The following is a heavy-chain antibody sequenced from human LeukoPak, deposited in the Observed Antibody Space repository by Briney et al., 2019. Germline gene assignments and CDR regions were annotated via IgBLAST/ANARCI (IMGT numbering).Heavy chain of an antibody. D-gene: IGHD1-1*01. CDR3: ARANWNDWQYYHMDV. Sequence: GGSLRLSCAASGFTFSSYGMHWVRQAPGKGLEWVAFIRYDGSNKYYADSVKGRFTISRDNAKNSLYLQMNSLRAEDTAVYYCARANWNDWQYYHMDVWGKGTTVTISS. V-gene: IGHV3-30*02. CDR2: IRYDGSNK. CDR1: GFTFSSYG. J-gene: IGHJ6*03.